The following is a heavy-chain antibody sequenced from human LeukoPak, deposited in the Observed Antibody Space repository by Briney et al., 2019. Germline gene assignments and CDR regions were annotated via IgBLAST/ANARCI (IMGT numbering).Heavy chain of an antibody. D-gene: IGHD3-3*01. V-gene: IGHV4-59*11. Sequence: PSETLSLTCTVSSGSISAHYWSWIRQPPGQGLEWIGYIHYSGSTNYNPSLKSRVTISVDTSKNQFSLKLTSVTAADTAVYYCARGVTVFGAVDSWFDPWGQGTLVTVSS. J-gene: IGHJ5*02. CDR3: ARGVTVFGAVDSWFDP. CDR2: IHYSGST. CDR1: SGSISAHY.